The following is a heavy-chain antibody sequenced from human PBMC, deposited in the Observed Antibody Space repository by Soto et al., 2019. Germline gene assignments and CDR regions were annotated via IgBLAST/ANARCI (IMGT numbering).Heavy chain of an antibody. D-gene: IGHD3-22*01. V-gene: IGHV1-69*01. J-gene: IGHJ3*02. Sequence: QVQLVQSGPEVKKPGSSVKVSCEASGGTFSNFAVNWVRQAPGQGLEWVGGIIPLFNVAKYAQKFEGRVTIVADDSTSTAYMDLSSLRSDDTAVYYCAASSRDVLGYYYKYTEGLDICGQGTMVTVSS. CDR2: IIPLFNVA. CDR3: AASSRDVLGYYYKYTEGLDI. CDR1: GGTFSNFA.